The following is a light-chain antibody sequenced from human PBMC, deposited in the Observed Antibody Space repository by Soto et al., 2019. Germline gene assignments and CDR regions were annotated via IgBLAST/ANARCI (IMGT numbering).Light chain of an antibody. V-gene: IGLV1-44*01. CDR1: TSNIGSNT. CDR2: SNN. Sequence: QSVLTQPPSASGTAGQRVTIPCSGSTSNIGSNTVNWYQQLPGTAPRTLIYSNNRRPSGVPDRFSGSKSGTSGSLAISGLLSEDEADYYCAAWDDGLNGYVFGTGTKVTVL. CDR3: AAWDDGLNGYV. J-gene: IGLJ1*01.